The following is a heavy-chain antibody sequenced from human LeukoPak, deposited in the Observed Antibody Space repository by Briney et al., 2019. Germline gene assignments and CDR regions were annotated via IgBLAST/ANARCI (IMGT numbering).Heavy chain of an antibody. D-gene: IGHD4-17*01. J-gene: IGHJ3*02. CDR3: ASQTDYGDYGDAFDI. CDR1: GFTFSSYW. CDR2: ISESSSHT. Sequence: GGSLRLSCAASGFTFSSYWMSWVRQAPGKGLEWVSYISESSSHTYYVDSVKGRFTISRDNAKNSLYLQMNSLRAEDTAVYYCASQTDYGDYGDAFDIWGQGTMVTVSS. V-gene: IGHV3-21*06.